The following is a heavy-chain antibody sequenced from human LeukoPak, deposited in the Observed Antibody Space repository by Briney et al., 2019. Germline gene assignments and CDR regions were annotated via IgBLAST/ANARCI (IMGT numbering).Heavy chain of an antibody. Sequence: GASVKVSCKASGYTFTSYGISWVRQAPGQGLEWMGWISAYNGNTNYAQKLQGRVTMTTDTSTSTAYMELRSLRSDDTAVYYCARESRTAVATYYFDYWGQGTLVTVSS. J-gene: IGHJ4*02. V-gene: IGHV1-18*01. CDR1: GYTFTSYG. CDR3: ARESRTAVATYYFDY. CDR2: ISAYNGNT. D-gene: IGHD6-19*01.